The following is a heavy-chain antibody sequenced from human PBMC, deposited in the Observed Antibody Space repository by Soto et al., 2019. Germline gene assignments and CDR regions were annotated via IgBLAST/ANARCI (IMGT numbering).Heavy chain of an antibody. Sequence: TSETLSLTCTFSGGSISSSSYYWGWIRQPPGKGLEWIGSIYYSGSTYYNPSLKSRVTISVDTSKNQFSLKLSSVTAADTAVYYCAGQTEETAFLVPAADGGYYYYYGMDVWGQGTTVTVSS. CDR1: GGSISSSSYY. J-gene: IGHJ6*02. CDR3: AGQTEETAFLVPAADGGYYYYYGMDV. V-gene: IGHV4-39*01. CDR2: IYYSGST. D-gene: IGHD2-2*01.